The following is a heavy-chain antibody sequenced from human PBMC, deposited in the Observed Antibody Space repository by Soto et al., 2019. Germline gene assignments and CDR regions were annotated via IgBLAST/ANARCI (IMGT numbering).Heavy chain of an antibody. CDR2: ISYDGSNK. CDR3: ARHKRDLRFLEWSYYFDY. J-gene: IGHJ4*02. CDR1: GFTFSSYA. D-gene: IGHD3-3*01. V-gene: IGHV3-30-3*01. Sequence: QVQLVESGGGVVQPGRSLRLSCAASGFTFSSYAIHWVRQAPGKGLEWVALISYDGSNKYYADSVKGRFTISRDNSTNTLYLQMNSLRAEDTAVYYCARHKRDLRFLEWSYYFDYWGQGTLVTVSS.